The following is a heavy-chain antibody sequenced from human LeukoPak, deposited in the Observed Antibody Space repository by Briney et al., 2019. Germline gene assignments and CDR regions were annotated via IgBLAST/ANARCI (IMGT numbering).Heavy chain of an antibody. CDR1: GFTFSTYG. V-gene: IGHV3-30*18. CDR3: AKGHKRSYPGY. Sequence: GGSLRPSCAASGFTFSTYGMHWVRQAPGKGLEWVAIISYDANDKYYADSVKGRFTISRDNSKNTLYLQMNSLRAEDTAVYYCAKGHKRSYPGYWGQGTLVTVSS. J-gene: IGHJ4*02. CDR2: ISYDANDK. D-gene: IGHD3-10*01.